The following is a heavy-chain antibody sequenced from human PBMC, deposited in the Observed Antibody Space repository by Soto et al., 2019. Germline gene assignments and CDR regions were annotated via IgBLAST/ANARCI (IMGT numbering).Heavy chain of an antibody. J-gene: IGHJ4*02. V-gene: IGHV3-23*01. Sequence: GGSLRLSCAASGFTFSSYAMSWVRQAPGKGLEWVSAISGSGGSTYYADSVKGRFTISRDNSKNTLYLQMNSLRVEDTAVYYCAKSGGDIVAPFSYWGQGTLVTVSS. CDR3: AKSGGDIVAPFSY. D-gene: IGHD5-12*01. CDR2: ISGSGGST. CDR1: GFTFSSYA.